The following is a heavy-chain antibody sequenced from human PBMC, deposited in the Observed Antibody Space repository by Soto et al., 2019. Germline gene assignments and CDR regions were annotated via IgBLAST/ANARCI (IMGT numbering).Heavy chain of an antibody. CDR1: GFTFSSHS. CDR3: ASSDVSVFDY. D-gene: IGHD3-10*01. CDR2: ISRSATI. J-gene: IGHJ4*02. Sequence: EVQLVESGGGLVQPGGSLRLSCSASGFTFSSHSMNWVRQAPGKGLEWISYISRSATIYYADSVKGRFTISRDNAKNSLDLQMNSLRVEDTAVYYCASSDVSVFDYWGQGTLVTVSS. V-gene: IGHV3-48*01.